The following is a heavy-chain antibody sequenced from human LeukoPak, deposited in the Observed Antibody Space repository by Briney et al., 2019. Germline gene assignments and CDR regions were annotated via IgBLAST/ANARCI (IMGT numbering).Heavy chain of an antibody. CDR2: IYYSGST. V-gene: IGHV4-59*01. CDR1: GVSISSYY. J-gene: IGHJ4*02. Sequence: SETLSLTCTVSGVSISSYYWRWLRQPPGKGLEWIGYIYYSGSTNYNPSLKSRVTISVDTSKNQFSLKLSSVTAADTAVYYCARDRGSSGWYRDFDYWGQGTLVTVSS. D-gene: IGHD6-19*01. CDR3: ARDRGSSGWYRDFDY.